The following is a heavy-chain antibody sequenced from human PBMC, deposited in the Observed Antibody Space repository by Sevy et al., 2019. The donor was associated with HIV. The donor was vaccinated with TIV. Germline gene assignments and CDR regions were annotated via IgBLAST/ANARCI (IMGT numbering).Heavy chain of an antibody. J-gene: IGHJ6*02. V-gene: IGHV3-49*03. CDR2: IRSKVYGETR. Sequence: GGSLRLSCRASGFKFGDYVMIWFRQAPGKGLDWVGFIRSKVYGETREDAAAVKGRVTISRDDSKGIAYLQMNSLKTEDTARYFCTRARYYYDSGSYYGMDVWGQGTTVTVSS. CDR1: GFKFGDYV. CDR3: TRARYYYDSGSYYGMDV. D-gene: IGHD3-10*01.